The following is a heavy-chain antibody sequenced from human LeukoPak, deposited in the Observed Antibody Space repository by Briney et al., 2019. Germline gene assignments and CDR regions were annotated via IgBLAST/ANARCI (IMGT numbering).Heavy chain of an antibody. V-gene: IGHV4-59*12. CDR1: GGSIRNYY. CDR2: INYTGST. D-gene: IGHD3-22*01. CDR3: ARGESSYDSSGYYFDY. J-gene: IGHJ4*02. Sequence: SETLSLTCTVSGGSIRNYYWSWIRQPPGKGLEWIGYINYTGSTNYNPSLKSRVTISVDTSKNQFSLKLSSVTAADTAVYYCARGESSYDSSGYYFDYWGQGTLVTVSS.